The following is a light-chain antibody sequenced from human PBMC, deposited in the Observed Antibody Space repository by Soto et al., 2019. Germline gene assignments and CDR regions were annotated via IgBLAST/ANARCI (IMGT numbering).Light chain of an antibody. J-gene: IGKJ1*01. CDR2: EAS. CDR3: QNFDSAPQT. CDR1: QGVSHY. V-gene: IGKV1-27*01. Sequence: DIQMTQSPSSLSASAGDIATLTCSASQGVSHYLAFYQQKPGKVPKLLIYEASNLQSGVPSRFRGGGSGTEFTPTISSLQPEDVATYYCQNFDSAPQTFGQGTKVDIK.